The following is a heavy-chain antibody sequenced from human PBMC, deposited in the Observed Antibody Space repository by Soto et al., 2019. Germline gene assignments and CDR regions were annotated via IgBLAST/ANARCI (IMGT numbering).Heavy chain of an antibody. J-gene: IGHJ3*02. D-gene: IGHD1-1*01. CDR3: ARVELERTFDAFDI. Sequence: ASVNVSCKASGYTFTSYDINWVLQATGQGLEWMGWMNPNSGNTGYAQKFQGRVTMTRNTSISTAYMELSSLRSEDTAVYYCARVELERTFDAFDIWGQGTMVTVS. V-gene: IGHV1-8*01. CDR2: MNPNSGNT. CDR1: GYTFTSYD.